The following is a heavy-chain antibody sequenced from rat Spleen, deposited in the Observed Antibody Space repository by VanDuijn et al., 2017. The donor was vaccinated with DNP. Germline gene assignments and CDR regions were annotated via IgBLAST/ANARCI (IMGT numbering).Heavy chain of an antibody. V-gene: IGHV2-6*01. J-gene: IGHJ2*01. CDR2: MSSGGST. CDR3: ARSDYHDGSHYYGYFDY. D-gene: IGHD1-12*02. CDR1: GVPLTCHN. Sequence: QVQLKESGPGLVQPSQTLSLTCTVSGVPLTCHNVAWVRQSPGKGLEWIAAMSSGGSTYYNSALRTRLSISRDTSKSQVFLKMNSLQTEDTAMYFCARSDYHDGSHYYGYFDYWGQGVLVTVSS.